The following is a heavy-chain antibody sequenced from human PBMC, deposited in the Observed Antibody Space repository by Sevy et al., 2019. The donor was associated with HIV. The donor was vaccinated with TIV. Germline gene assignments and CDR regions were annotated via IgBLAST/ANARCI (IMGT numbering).Heavy chain of an antibody. CDR2: IRYDGSTK. CDR1: GFIFSSFG. D-gene: IGHD3-10*01. J-gene: IGHJ3*01. V-gene: IGHV3-30*02. Sequence: GGSLRLSCAASGFIFSSFGMHWVRQAPGKGLEWVTFIRYDGSTKYYVESVKGRFTISRDNSKNILYQQMNSLRPEDTAVYYCAKGLGMVQGALLSDDVWGQGTMVTVSS. CDR3: AKGLGMVQGALLSDDV.